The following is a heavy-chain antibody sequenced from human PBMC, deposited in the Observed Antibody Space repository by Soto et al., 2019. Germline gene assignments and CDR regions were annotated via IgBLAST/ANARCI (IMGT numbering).Heavy chain of an antibody. Sequence: SETLSLTCTVSGGSISSSSYYWGWTRQPPGKGLDWIGSIYYSGSTYYNPSLKSRVTISVDTSKNQFSLKLSSVTAAVTAVYYCATDYYGSGPYDAFDIWGQGTMVTVSS. V-gene: IGHV4-39*01. CDR2: IYYSGST. J-gene: IGHJ3*02. CDR3: ATDYYGSGPYDAFDI. D-gene: IGHD3-10*01. CDR1: GGSISSSSYY.